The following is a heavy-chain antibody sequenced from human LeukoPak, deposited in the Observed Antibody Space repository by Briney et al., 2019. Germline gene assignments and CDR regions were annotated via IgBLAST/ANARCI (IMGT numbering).Heavy chain of an antibody. CDR3: ARAPTVTTRVDY. CDR1: GYTFTNYG. Sequence: AASVKVSCKASGYTFTNYGISWVRQAPGQGLEWMGWISGYDGNTNSAQKLQDRVITTTDTSTSTAYMELRSLRSDDTAVYYCARAPTVTTRVDYWGQGTLVTVSS. CDR2: ISGYDGNT. V-gene: IGHV1-18*01. J-gene: IGHJ4*02. D-gene: IGHD4-17*01.